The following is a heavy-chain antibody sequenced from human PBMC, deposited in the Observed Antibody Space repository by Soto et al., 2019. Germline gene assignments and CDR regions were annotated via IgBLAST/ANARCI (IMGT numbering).Heavy chain of an antibody. D-gene: IGHD4-17*01. J-gene: IGHJ3*02. CDR1: GFTFSRSW. Sequence: EVQLVESGGGLVQPGGSLRLSCAASGFTFSRSWMNWVRQAPGKALEWVANIKEDGSEKDYVDSVKGRFTISRDNAKNSLSLQMNRLRAEDTAVYYCAKLNDYARSLGIWGQGTMVTVSS. CDR2: IKEDGSEK. CDR3: AKLNDYARSLGI. V-gene: IGHV3-7*01.